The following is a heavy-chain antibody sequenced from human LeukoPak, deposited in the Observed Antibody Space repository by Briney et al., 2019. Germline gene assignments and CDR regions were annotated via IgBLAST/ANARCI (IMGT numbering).Heavy chain of an antibody. J-gene: IGHJ5*02. CDR3: AGGSYYDFWSGLNWFDP. D-gene: IGHD3-3*01. CDR1: GGSFSGYY. V-gene: IGHV4-34*01. Sequence: PSETLSLTCAVYGGSFSGYYWSWIRQPPGKGLEWIGEINHSGSTNYNPSLKSRVTISVDTSKNQFSLKLSSVTAADTAVYYCAGGSYYDFWSGLNWFDPWGQGTLVTVSS. CDR2: INHSGST.